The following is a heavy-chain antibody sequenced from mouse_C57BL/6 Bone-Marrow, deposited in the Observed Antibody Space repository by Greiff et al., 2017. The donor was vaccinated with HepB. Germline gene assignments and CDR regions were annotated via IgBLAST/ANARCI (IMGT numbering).Heavy chain of an antibody. Sequence: VQLQQSGAELVRPGASVKLSCTASGFNIKDYYMHWVKQRPEQGLEWIGRIDPEDGDTEYAPKFKGKATMTADTSSNTAYLQLSSLTSEDTAVYYCTTPGYYPSCFAYWGQGTLVTVSA. CDR1: GFNIKDYY. D-gene: IGHD2-3*01. CDR3: TTPGYYPSCFAY. J-gene: IGHJ3*01. CDR2: IDPEDGDT. V-gene: IGHV14-1*01.